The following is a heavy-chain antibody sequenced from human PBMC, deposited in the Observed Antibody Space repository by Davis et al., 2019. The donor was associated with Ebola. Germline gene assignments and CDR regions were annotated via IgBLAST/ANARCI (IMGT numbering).Heavy chain of an antibody. CDR2: ISYSGDDA. CDR1: GFTSSRYA. Sequence: GESLKISCAVSGFTSSRYAMSWVRQAPGKGLEWVSRISYSGDDAYYTDSVKGRFTISRDNSKNTLFLQMNSLRAEDTAVYYCARGQYDYVWGRYQYYFDCWGQGTLVTVSS. CDR3: ARGQYDYVWGRYQYYFDC. J-gene: IGHJ4*02. V-gene: IGHV3-23*01. D-gene: IGHD3-16*01.